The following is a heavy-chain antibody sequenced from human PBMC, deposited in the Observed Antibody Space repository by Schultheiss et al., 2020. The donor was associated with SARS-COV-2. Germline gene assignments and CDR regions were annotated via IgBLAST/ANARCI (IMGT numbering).Heavy chain of an antibody. CDR3: ARAGGGYCSGGSCYMGDPGNWFDP. J-gene: IGHJ5*02. D-gene: IGHD2-15*01. CDR1: GGSISSYY. Sequence: SETLSLTCTVSGGSISSYYWSWIRQPAGKGLEWIGYIYYSGSTYYNPSLKSRVTISVDTSKNQFSLKLSSVTAADTAVYYCARAGGGYCSGGSCYMGDPGNWFDPWGQGTLVTVSS. V-gene: IGHV4-59*06. CDR2: IYYSGST.